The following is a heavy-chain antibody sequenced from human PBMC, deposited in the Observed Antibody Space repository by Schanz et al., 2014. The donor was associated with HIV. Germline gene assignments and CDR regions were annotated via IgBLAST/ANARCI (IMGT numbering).Heavy chain of an antibody. CDR1: GFTFSSYA. V-gene: IGHV3-33*08. J-gene: IGHJ6*02. D-gene: IGHD6-19*01. CDR2: IWYDGSNQ. Sequence: VQLLESGGGLVQPGGSLRLSCAASGFTFSSYAMSWVRLAPGKGLEWVALIWYDGSNQYYADSVKGRFTISRDNSKNTLYLQMNSLRAEDTAVYYCARGSWYSSGWYDDYYYYEVDVWGQGTTVTVSS. CDR3: ARGSWYSSGWYDDYYYYEVDV.